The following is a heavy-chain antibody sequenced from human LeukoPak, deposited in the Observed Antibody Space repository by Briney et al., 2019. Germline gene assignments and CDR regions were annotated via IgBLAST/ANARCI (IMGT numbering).Heavy chain of an antibody. J-gene: IGHJ4*02. CDR3: ARAYGDPPLDY. Sequence: ASVKVSCKASGYTFTDYYMRWVRQAPGQRLEWMGSINPISGGTNYAQNFQGRVTMTRDTSISTAYMDLSRLRSDDTAVYFCARAYGDPPLDYWGQGTLVTVSS. D-gene: IGHD4-17*01. CDR1: GYTFTDYY. V-gene: IGHV1-2*02. CDR2: INPISGGT.